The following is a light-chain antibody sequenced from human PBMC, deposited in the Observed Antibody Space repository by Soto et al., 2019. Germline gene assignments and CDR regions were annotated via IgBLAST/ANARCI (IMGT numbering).Light chain of an antibody. J-gene: IGKJ2*01. V-gene: IGKV2D-29*02. CDR2: EVS. CDR3: MQSVDLYT. Sequence: DIVMTQTPLSLSITPGQPASISCKSSQSLLHSDGKTYLYWYLQKPGQSPQLLIYEVSNRISGVPRRFSGSGSGTDSTLNISRVEAEDVGVYYCMQSVDLYTFGQGTKLEIK. CDR1: QSLLHSDGKTY.